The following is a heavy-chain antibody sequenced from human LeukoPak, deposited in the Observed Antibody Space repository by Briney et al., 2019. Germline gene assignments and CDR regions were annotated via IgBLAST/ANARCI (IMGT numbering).Heavy chain of an antibody. J-gene: IGHJ5*02. V-gene: IGHV4-4*07. CDR1: GGSISSYY. Sequence: SETLSLTCTVSGGSISSYYWSWIRQPAGKGLEWIGRIYTSGSTNYNPSLKSRVTMSVDTSKNQFSLKLSSVTAADTAVYYCARDLWLGDSNWFDPWGQGTLVTVSS. D-gene: IGHD3-10*01. CDR3: ARDLWLGDSNWFDP. CDR2: IYTSGST.